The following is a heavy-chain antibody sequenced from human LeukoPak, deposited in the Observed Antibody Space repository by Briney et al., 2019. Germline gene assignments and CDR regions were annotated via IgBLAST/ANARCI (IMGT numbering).Heavy chain of an antibody. V-gene: IGHV4-34*01. CDR1: GGSFSGYY. CDR2: INHSGST. D-gene: IGHD3-16*01. CDR3: ARGFTAYFDY. Sequence: SETLSLTCAVHGGSFSGYYWSWIRQPPGKGLEWIGEINHSGSTNYNPSLKSRVTISVDTSKNQFSLKLSSVTAADTAVYYCARGFTAYFDYWGQGTLVTVSS. J-gene: IGHJ4*02.